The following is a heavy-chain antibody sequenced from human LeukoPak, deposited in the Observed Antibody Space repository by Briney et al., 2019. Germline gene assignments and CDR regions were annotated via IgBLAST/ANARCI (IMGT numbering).Heavy chain of an antibody. D-gene: IGHD6-13*01. CDR3: ARASSSWYFVGYYFDY. Sequence: PSETLSLTCAVYGGSFSGYYWSWIRQPPGKGLEWIGEINHSGSTNYNPSLKSRVTISVDTSKNQFSLKLSSVTAADTAVYYCARASSSWYFVGYYFDYWGQGTLVTVSS. CDR1: GGSFSGYY. V-gene: IGHV4-34*01. J-gene: IGHJ4*02. CDR2: INHSGST.